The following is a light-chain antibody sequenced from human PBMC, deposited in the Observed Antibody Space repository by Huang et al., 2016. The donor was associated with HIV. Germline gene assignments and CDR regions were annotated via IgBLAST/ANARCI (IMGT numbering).Light chain of an antibody. CDR2: GAA. V-gene: IGKV3-15*01. CDR3: QQYNNRYT. J-gene: IGKJ2*01. CDR1: QSISSN. Sequence: IVMTQSPATLPVSPGERATLACRASQSISSNLAWYQQKPGQAPRLHIYGAATSAPGIPDRFSGSGSGTQVTLTSSSMQSEDFAVYYCQQYNNRYTFGQGTKLEIK.